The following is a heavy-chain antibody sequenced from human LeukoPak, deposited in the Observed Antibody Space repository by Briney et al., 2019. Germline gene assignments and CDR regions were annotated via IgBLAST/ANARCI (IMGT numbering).Heavy chain of an antibody. CDR3: ARGWKWLESYGTNV. CDR1: GYTFTGYY. D-gene: IGHD5-24*01. V-gene: IGHV1-2*02. Sequence: GASVKVSCKASGYTFTGYYLHWVRQAPGQGLEWMGWIKCNSGDTKYIQKFQGRVTMTRDTSISTAYMELSGLRSDDTALYYCARGWKWLESYGTNVWGQGTTVSVSS. CDR2: IKCNSGDT. J-gene: IGHJ6*02.